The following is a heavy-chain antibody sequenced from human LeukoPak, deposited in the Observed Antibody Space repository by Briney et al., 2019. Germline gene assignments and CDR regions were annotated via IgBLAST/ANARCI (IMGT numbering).Heavy chain of an antibody. CDR1: GGSIRSSYYY. J-gene: IGHJ5*02. V-gene: IGHV4-39*01. CDR3: ASGYSSSWYYH. Sequence: PSETLSLTCTVSGGSIRSSYYYWGWIRQPPGKGLEWIGSIYDSGSTYYNPSLKSRVTISVDTSKNQFSLKLSPVTAADTAVYYCASGYSSSWYYHWGQGTLVTVSS. D-gene: IGHD6-13*01. CDR2: IYDSGST.